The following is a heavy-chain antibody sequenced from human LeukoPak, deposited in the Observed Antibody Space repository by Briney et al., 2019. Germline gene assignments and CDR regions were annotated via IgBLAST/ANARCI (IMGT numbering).Heavy chain of an antibody. CDR3: ARRVLSTDFWSGYYDY. CDR1: GFTFSDYY. D-gene: IGHD3-3*01. V-gene: IGHV3-11*04. J-gene: IGHJ4*02. CDR2: ISSSGSTI. Sequence: GGSLRLSCAASGFTFSDYYMSWIRQAPGKGLEWVSYISSSGSTIYYADSVKGRFTISRDNAKNSLYLQMNSLRAEDTAVYYCARRVLSTDFWSGYYDYWGQGTLVTVSS.